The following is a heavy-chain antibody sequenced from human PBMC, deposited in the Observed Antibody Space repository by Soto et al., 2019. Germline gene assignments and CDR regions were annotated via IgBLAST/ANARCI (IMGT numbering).Heavy chain of an antibody. Sequence: GESLRISCTGSGYGFCSSWIGWVRQMSGKGLELMGIIYPGDSETRYSPSFQGQVIITADKSINTAYLQWSSLKASDTAMYYCAKHIDKYGDPKGFDTWGQGTQAT. CDR3: AKHIDKYGDPKGFDT. D-gene: IGHD4-17*01. J-gene: IGHJ5*02. V-gene: IGHV5-51*01. CDR2: IYPGDSET. CDR1: GYGFCSSW.